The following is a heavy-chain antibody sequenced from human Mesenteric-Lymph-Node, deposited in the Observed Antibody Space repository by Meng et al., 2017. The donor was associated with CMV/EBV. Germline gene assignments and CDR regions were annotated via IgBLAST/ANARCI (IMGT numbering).Heavy chain of an antibody. CDR3: ASGMVAGSRFDP. Sequence: LTCAVDGGSFSGYYWSWIRQPPGKGLEWIGEINHSGSTNYNPSLKSRVTISVDTSKNQFSLKLSSVTAADTAVYYCASGMVAGSRFDPWGQGTLVTVSS. CDR2: INHSGST. CDR1: GGSFSGYY. J-gene: IGHJ5*02. D-gene: IGHD2-15*01. V-gene: IGHV4-34*01.